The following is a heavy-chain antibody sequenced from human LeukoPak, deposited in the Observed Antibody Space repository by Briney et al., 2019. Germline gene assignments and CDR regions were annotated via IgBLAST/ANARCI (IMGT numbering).Heavy chain of an antibody. CDR2: TEKHGSAD. J-gene: IGHJ3*01. CDR3: AREVPGVMVAFDL. CDR1: GFNFSPYW. V-gene: IGHV3-7*01. D-gene: IGHD2-8*01. Sequence: SGGSLRLSCVGSGFNFSPYWMSWVRQAPGKGLEWLANTEKHGSADYYVDSVKGRFTISRDNAKNSLSLQLDSLRVEDTAVYYCAREVPGVMVAFDLWGQGTMVTVSP.